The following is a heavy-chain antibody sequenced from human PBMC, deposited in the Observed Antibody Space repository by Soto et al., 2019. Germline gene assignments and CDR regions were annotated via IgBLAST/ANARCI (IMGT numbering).Heavy chain of an antibody. CDR1: GYTFTSYY. D-gene: IGHD3-16*01. J-gene: IGHJ4*02. CDR2: INPSDGGT. CDR3: TRGGSLYDRTKGDY. V-gene: IGHV1-46*01. Sequence: ASVKVSCKASGYTFTSYYIHWVRQAPGQGLEWMGIINPSDGGTRYAQKLQGRVTMTRDTSTSTTYMEVTSLKSEDTAVYSCTRGGSLYDRTKGDYWGPGTQVTVSS.